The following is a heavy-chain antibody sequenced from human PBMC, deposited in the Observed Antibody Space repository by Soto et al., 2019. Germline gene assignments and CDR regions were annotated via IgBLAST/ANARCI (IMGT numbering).Heavy chain of an antibody. D-gene: IGHD5-12*01. CDR3: AKAALTTMDFDY. CDR1: GFTFSSYG. CDR2: ISYDGSNK. Sequence: GGSLRLSCAASGFTFSSYGMHWVRQAPGKGLEWVAVISYDGSNKYYADSVEGRFTISRDNSKNTLYLQMNSLRAEDTAVYYCAKAALTTMDFDYWGQGTLVTVSS. V-gene: IGHV3-30*18. J-gene: IGHJ4*02.